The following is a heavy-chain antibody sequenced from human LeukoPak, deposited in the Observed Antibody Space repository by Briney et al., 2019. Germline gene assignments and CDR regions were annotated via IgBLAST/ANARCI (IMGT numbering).Heavy chain of an antibody. J-gene: IGHJ4*02. CDR1: GFTFSSYS. CDR3: ARAFLCSGYYKVYYFDY. Sequence: GRCLCLSCAPSGFTFSSYSMNWVRQAPGKGLGWVSYISSSRSTIYYADSVTGRFTIPRDNGKHSIYLQKNTLRAEDTRVYYCARAFLCSGYYKVYYFDYWGQGTLVTVSS. D-gene: IGHD3-22*01. V-gene: IGHV3-48*04. CDR2: ISSSRSTI.